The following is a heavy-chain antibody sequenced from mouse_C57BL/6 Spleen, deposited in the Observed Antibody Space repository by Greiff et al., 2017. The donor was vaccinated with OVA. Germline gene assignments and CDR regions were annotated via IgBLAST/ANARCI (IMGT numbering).Heavy chain of an antibody. J-gene: IGHJ3*01. CDR1: GFTFSDYG. D-gene: IGHD2-1*01. CDR2: ISRGSSTI. V-gene: IGHV5-17*01. Sequence: EVKLVEPGGGLVKPGGSLKLSCAASGFTFSDYGMHWVRQAPVKGLEWVAYISRGSSTIHYADTVKGRFTISRDNAKNTLFLQMTSLRSEDTAMYYCARNYGNLAWFAYWGQGTMVTVSA. CDR3: ARNYGNLAWFAY.